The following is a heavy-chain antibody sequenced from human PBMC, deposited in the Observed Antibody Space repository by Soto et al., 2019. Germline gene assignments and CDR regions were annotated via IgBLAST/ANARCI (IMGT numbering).Heavy chain of an antibody. CDR2: INPNTGGT. Sequence: ASVKVSCKASGDTFTGYYMHWVRQAPGQGLEWMGWINPNTGGTNYVQKFQGRVTMTRDTSISTAYRELSRLRSDDTAVSYWARASSHSSGYYFRFDCWGQGTLVTVSS. D-gene: IGHD3-22*01. CDR3: ARASSHSSGYYFRFDC. CDR1: GDTFTGYY. J-gene: IGHJ4*03. V-gene: IGHV1-2*02.